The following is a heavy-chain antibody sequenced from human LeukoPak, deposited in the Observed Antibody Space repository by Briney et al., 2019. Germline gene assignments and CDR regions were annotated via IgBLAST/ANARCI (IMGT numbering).Heavy chain of an antibody. Sequence: GGSLILSCVASGFTFSRYWMHWVRHAPGKGLVWVSRINSDGSFTTYADSVEGRFTISRDNAKNSLYLQMNSLRAEDTAVYYCARDPTVTTSTIWGQGTMVTVSS. D-gene: IGHD4-11*01. CDR1: GFTFSRYW. CDR2: INSDGSFT. J-gene: IGHJ3*02. CDR3: ARDPTVTTSTI. V-gene: IGHV3-74*01.